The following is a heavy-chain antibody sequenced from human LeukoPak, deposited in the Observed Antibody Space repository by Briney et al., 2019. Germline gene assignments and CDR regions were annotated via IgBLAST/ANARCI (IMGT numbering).Heavy chain of an antibody. D-gene: IGHD4-17*01. CDR1: GFTFSGSA. CDR3: TPDYGDYVSFGY. J-gene: IGHJ4*02. Sequence: GGSLRLSCAASGFTFSGSAMHWVRQASGKGLEWVGRIRSKANSYATAYAASVKGRFTISRDDSKNTAYLQMNSLKTEDTAVYYCTPDYGDYVSFGYWGQGTPVTVSS. V-gene: IGHV3-73*01. CDR2: IRSKANSYAT.